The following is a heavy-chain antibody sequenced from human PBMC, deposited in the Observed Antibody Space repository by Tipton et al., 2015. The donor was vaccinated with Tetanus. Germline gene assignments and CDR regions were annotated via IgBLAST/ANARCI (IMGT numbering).Heavy chain of an antibody. CDR3: ARESIRLIGEVIFRYFDV. D-gene: IGHD3-3*02. V-gene: IGHV4-59*01. CDR1: GGSLSSSH. CDR2: ITYRRTT. Sequence: TLSLTCTVSGGSLSSSHWAWIRQPPGKGLEWVGKITYRRTTNYNSSLKSRVTMSLDRSTSQFSLKLTSATAADTAVYFCARESIRLIGEVIFRYFDVWGRGTLVTVSS. J-gene: IGHJ2*01.